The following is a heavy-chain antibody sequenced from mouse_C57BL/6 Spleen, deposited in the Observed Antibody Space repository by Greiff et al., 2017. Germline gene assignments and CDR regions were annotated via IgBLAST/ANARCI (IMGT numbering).Heavy chain of an antibody. CDR2: ISSGSSTI. CDR1: GFTFSDYG. CDR3: ARPGYYYGSSLYWYFDV. V-gene: IGHV5-17*01. D-gene: IGHD1-1*01. Sequence: EVHLVESGGGLVKPGGSLKLSCAASGFTFSDYGMHWVRQAPEKGLEWVAYISSGSSTIYYADTVKGRFTISRDNAKNTLFLQMTSLRSEDTAMYYCARPGYYYGSSLYWYFDVWGTGTTVTVSS. J-gene: IGHJ1*03.